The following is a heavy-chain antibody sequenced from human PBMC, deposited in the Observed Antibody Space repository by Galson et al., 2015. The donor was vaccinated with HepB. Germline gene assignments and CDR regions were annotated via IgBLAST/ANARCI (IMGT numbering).Heavy chain of an antibody. D-gene: IGHD3-22*01. Sequence: SVKVSCKASGYTFTGYYMHWVRQAPGQGLEWMGWINPNSGGTNYAQKFQGWVTMTRDTSISTAYMELSRLRSDDTAVYYCARGSSRWLDYYDSSGRLNYWGQGTLVTVSS. V-gene: IGHV1-2*04. J-gene: IGHJ4*02. CDR2: INPNSGGT. CDR3: ARGSSRWLDYYDSSGRLNY. CDR1: GYTFTGYY.